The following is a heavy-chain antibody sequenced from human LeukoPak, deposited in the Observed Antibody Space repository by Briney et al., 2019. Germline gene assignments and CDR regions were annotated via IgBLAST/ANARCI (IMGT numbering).Heavy chain of an antibody. D-gene: IGHD3-9*01. CDR3: ARAGVDILTGYYNVGFDY. CDR2: ISSSSSYI. J-gene: IGHJ4*02. CDR1: GFTFSSYS. Sequence: PGGSLRLSCAASGFTFSSYSMNWVRQAPGKGLEWVSSISSSSSYIYYADPVKGRFTISRDNAKNSLYLQMNSLRAEDTAVYYCARAGVDILTGYYNVGFDYWGQGTLVTVSS. V-gene: IGHV3-21*01.